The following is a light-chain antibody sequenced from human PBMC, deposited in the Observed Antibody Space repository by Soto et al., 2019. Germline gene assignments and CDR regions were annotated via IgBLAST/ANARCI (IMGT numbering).Light chain of an antibody. V-gene: IGLV1-44*01. Sequence: SFLTQPPSASGTPGQRVTISCSGGSSNIGSNTVNWYQQLPGTAPKLLIYSNNQRPSGVPDRFAVSKSGTSASLASSGLQSEYEADYYCAAWDDSLNGFVFGIGTKV. CDR1: SSNIGSNT. CDR3: AAWDDSLNGFV. J-gene: IGLJ1*01. CDR2: SNN.